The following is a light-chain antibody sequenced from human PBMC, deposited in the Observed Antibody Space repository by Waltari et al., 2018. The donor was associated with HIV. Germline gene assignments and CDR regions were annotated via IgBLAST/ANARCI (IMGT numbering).Light chain of an antibody. CDR2: RTN. Sequence: QSVLTHPPSASGTPGQRVTISCSGSSSNIGSNYVYWYQQLPGTTPKLLIYRTNRRPSGVPDRFSGAKSGTSASLAISGLRSEDEADYYCAAWDDSLSGWVFGGGTKLTVL. V-gene: IGLV1-47*01. CDR1: SSNIGSNY. J-gene: IGLJ3*02. CDR3: AAWDDSLSGWV.